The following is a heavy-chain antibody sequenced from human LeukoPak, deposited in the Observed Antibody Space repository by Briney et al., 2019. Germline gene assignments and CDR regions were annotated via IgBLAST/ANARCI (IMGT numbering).Heavy chain of an antibody. CDR3: ARGVYGGNSGGTNGGY. D-gene: IGHD4-23*01. V-gene: IGHV4-59*01. CDR1: GGSISSYY. J-gene: IGHJ4*02. Sequence: PSETLSLTCTVSGGSISSYYWSWIRQPPGKGLEWIGYIYYSGSTNYNTSLKSRVTISVHTSKNQFSLKLSSVTAADTAVYYCARGVYGGNSGGTNGGYWGQGTLVTVSS. CDR2: IYYSGST.